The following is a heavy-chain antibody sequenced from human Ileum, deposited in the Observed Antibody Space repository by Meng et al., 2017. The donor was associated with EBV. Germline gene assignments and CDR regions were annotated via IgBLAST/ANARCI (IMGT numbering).Heavy chain of an antibody. J-gene: IGHJ4*02. V-gene: IGHV3-74*01. CDR1: GFTFSSYW. Sequence: EVQLVGAGGALVPPGGSLRLSCAASGFTFSSYWMHWVRQAPGQGLVWVSRTNEDGRITNYADSVKGRFTISRDNTKNTLYLQMNSLRAEDTAVYFCSRDLAGSDDDWGQGTLVTVSS. CDR2: TNEDGRIT. D-gene: IGHD6-25*01. CDR3: SRDLAGSDDD.